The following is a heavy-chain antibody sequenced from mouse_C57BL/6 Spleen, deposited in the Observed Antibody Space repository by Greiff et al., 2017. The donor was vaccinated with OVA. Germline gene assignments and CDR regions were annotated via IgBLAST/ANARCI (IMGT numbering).Heavy chain of an antibody. J-gene: IGHJ4*01. D-gene: IGHD2-5*01. V-gene: IGHV5-4*01. CDR1: GFTFSSYA. Sequence: EVHLVESGGGLVKPGGSLKLSCAASGFTFSSYAMSWVRQTPEKRLEWVATISDGGSYTYYPDNVKGRFTISRDNAKNNLYLQMSHLKSEDTAMYYCARLYSNDYYAMDYWGQGTSVTVSS. CDR2: ISDGGSYT. CDR3: ARLYSNDYYAMDY.